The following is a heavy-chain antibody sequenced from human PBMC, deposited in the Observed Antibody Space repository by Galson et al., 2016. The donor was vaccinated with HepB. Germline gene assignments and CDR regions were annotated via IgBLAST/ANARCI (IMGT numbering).Heavy chain of an antibody. CDR1: GGSLSTRNW. CDR2: IYHTGTT. CDR3: ANLGYCRGGDCYSVD. Sequence: SETLSLTCAVSGGSLSTRNWWSWIRQTPGKGLEWIGEIYHTGTTNYNPSLKSRITMSLDKSKNQFSLKLNSVTAADTAVYYRANLGYCRGGDCYSVDWGQGTMLTVSS. V-gene: IGHV4-4*02. J-gene: IGHJ4*02. D-gene: IGHD2-15*01.